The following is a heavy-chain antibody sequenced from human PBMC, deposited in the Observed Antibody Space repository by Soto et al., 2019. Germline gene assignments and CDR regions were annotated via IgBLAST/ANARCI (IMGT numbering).Heavy chain of an antibody. CDR3: ARARGAICSGGSCYWFGP. J-gene: IGHJ5*02. Sequence: QVQLVQSGAEVKKPGASVKVSCKASGYTFTSYDINWVRQATGQGLEWMGWMHPNSGNTAYAQKFQGRVTMTRNTSISTAYVELSSLRSEDTAVYYCARARGAICSGGSCYWFGPWGKGTLVTLSS. CDR1: GYTFTSYD. V-gene: IGHV1-8*01. D-gene: IGHD2-15*01. CDR2: MHPNSGNT.